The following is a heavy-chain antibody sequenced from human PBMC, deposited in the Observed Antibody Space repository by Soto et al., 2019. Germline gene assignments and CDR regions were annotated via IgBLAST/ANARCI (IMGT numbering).Heavy chain of an antibody. CDR1: GFNFKKFA. Sequence: EVQLLESGGGVVQPGGSLRLSCVASGFNFKKFAMAWVRQAPGEGLEWVSGISCCGGSTSYADSVKGRFSIARDDSKNTLSLQMNSLRVEDTAQYYCAKGLPSYSSGWPSRFDYWGQGTLVTVSS. CDR2: ISCCGGST. V-gene: IGHV3-23*01. CDR3: AKGLPSYSSGWPSRFDY. D-gene: IGHD6-19*01. J-gene: IGHJ4*02.